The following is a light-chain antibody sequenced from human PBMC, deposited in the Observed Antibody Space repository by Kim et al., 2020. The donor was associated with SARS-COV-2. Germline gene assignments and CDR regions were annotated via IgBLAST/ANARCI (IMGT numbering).Light chain of an antibody. Sequence: DIQVTQSPSSLSASVGDRVTITCRASQGIRNYLAWYQQKPGTVPKLLIYAAGTLQSGVPSRFSGSGSGTDFTLTIGSLQPEDVATYYCQKYNSAPFAFGPGTKVDIK. CDR1: QGIRNY. V-gene: IGKV1-27*01. CDR3: QKYNSAPFA. J-gene: IGKJ3*01. CDR2: AAG.